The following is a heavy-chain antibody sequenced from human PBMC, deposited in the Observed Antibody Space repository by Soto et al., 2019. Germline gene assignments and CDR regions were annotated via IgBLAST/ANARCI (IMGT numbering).Heavy chain of an antibody. CDR2: IGCCGGSA. V-gene: IGHV3-23*01. Sequence: EVQLLESGGGVVQPGGPLRLSGVASGFNFKKFAMAWVRQAAGEGLEWVSGIGCCGGSASYADSVKGRFSIARDDSKNTVSLQLNSLRVEDTAQYYCAKADGQQWLIPHLDNWGQGTLVTVS. CDR3: AKADGQQWLIPHLDN. CDR1: GFNFKKFA. J-gene: IGHJ4*02. D-gene: IGHD6-19*01.